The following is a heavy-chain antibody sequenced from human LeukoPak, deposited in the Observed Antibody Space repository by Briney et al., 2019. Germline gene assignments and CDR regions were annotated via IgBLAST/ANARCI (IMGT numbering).Heavy chain of an antibody. D-gene: IGHD3-22*01. CDR2: ISWDGGST. J-gene: IGHJ4*02. CDR1: GFTFDDYT. V-gene: IGHV3-43*01. Sequence: GGSLRLSCAASGFTFDDYTMHWVRQAPGKGLEWVSLISWDGGSTYYADSVKGRFTISRDNSKNSLYLQMNILRTEDTALYYCAKGSSGYLGYFDYWGQGTLVTVSS. CDR3: AKGSSGYLGYFDY.